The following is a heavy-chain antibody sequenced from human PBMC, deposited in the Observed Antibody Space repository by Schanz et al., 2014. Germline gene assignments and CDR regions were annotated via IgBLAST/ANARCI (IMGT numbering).Heavy chain of an antibody. CDR2: ISHSGGRK. D-gene: IGHD2-15*01. CDR3: AKGMGYCSGGTCYDYYYYGLDV. J-gene: IGHJ6*02. CDR1: GFTFNSYA. Sequence: DVQLLESGGGLVQPGGSLRLSCAASGFTFNSYAMTWVRQAPGKGLEWVSSISHSGGRKYYADSVKGRFTISRDNSENTLYLQMNSLSADDTAVCYCAKGMGYCSGGTCYDYYYYGLDVWGQGTTVTVSS. V-gene: IGHV3-23*01.